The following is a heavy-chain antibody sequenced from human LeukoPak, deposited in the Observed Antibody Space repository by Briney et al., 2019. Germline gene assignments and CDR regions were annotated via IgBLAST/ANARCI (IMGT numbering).Heavy chain of an antibody. V-gene: IGHV5-51*01. J-gene: IGHJ3*02. CDR2: VYPGDSDP. CDR1: GYSFTSYW. Sequence: GESLKISCKGSGYSFTSYWIGWVRQMPGKGLEWMGIVYPGDSDPRYSPSFQGQVTISADKSISTAYLQWSSLKASDTAMYYCARRGYCSGGSCFSSPFDTWGRGTMVTVSS. CDR3: ARRGYCSGGSCFSSPFDT. D-gene: IGHD2-15*01.